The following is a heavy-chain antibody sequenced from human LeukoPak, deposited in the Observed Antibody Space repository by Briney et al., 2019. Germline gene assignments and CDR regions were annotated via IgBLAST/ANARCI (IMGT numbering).Heavy chain of an antibody. J-gene: IGHJ4*02. D-gene: IGHD4-17*01. CDR3: AKVGYYGDEPIDY. Sequence: PGGSLRLSCSGSRFTFRSYAMTWVRQAPGKGLEWASDISSAGGSTYYADSVKGRFSVSRDNSKNTLYLEMNSLRAEDTAIYYCAKVGYYGDEPIDYWGQGTLVTVSS. CDR1: RFTFRSYA. V-gene: IGHV3-23*01. CDR2: ISSAGGST.